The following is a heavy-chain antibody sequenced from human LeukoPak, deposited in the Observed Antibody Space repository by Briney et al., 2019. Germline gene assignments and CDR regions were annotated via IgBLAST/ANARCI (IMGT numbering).Heavy chain of an antibody. Sequence: PGGSLRLSCAASGFTFSSYGMHWVRQAPGKGLEWVAFIRYDGSNKYYADSVKGRFTISRDNSKNTLYLQMNSLRAEDTAVYYCAEEPRFYYDXSGFDYWGQGTLVTVSS. V-gene: IGHV3-30*02. CDR3: AEEPRFYYDXSGFDY. D-gene: IGHD3-22*01. CDR2: IRYDGSNK. CDR1: GFTFSSYG. J-gene: IGHJ4*02.